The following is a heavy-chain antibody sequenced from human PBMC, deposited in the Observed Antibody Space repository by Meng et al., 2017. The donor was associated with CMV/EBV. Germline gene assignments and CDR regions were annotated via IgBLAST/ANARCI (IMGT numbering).Heavy chain of an antibody. Sequence: GESLKISCAASGFTFSSYGMHWVRQAPGKGLEWVAFIRYDGSNKYYADSVKGRFTISRDNSKNTLYLQMNSLRAEDTAVYYCAKASRWGDLFYGMDVWGQGTMVTVSS. V-gene: IGHV3-30*02. J-gene: IGHJ6*02. CDR1: GFTFSSYG. D-gene: IGHD6-13*01. CDR3: AKASRWGDLFYGMDV. CDR2: IRYDGSNK.